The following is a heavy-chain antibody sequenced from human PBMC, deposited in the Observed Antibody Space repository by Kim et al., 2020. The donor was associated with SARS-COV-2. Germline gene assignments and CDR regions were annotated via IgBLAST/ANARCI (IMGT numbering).Heavy chain of an antibody. CDR2: ISSSGSTI. CDR1: GFTFSDYY. V-gene: IGHV3-11*01. CDR3: ARGMVATQHTNYYYYGMDV. Sequence: GGSLRLSCAASGFTFSDYYMSWIRQAPGKGLEWVSYISSSGSTIYYADSVKGRFTISRDNAKNSLYLQMNSLRAEDTAVYYCARGMVATQHTNYYYYGMDVWGQGTTVTVSS. J-gene: IGHJ6*02. D-gene: IGHD5-12*01.